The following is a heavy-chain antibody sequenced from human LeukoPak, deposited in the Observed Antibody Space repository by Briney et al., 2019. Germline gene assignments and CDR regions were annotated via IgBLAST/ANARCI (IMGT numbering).Heavy chain of an antibody. V-gene: IGHV1-69*05. D-gene: IGHD6-19*01. CDR1: GGTFSSYA. J-gene: IGHJ4*02. Sequence: SVKVSCKASGGTFSSYAISWVRQAPGQGLEWMGRIIPIFGTANCAQKFQGRVTITTDESTSTAYMELSSLRSEDTAVYYCARDEAVAGDYWGQGTLVTVSS. CDR2: IIPIFGTA. CDR3: ARDEAVAGDY.